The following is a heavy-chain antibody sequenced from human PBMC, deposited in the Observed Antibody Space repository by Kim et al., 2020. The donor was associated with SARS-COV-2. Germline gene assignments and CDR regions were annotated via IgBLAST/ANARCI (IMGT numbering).Heavy chain of an antibody. D-gene: IGHD3-9*01. J-gene: IGHJ4*02. CDR1: GFTFSSYA. CDR3: ARGFDILTGSNIY. Sequence: GGSLRLSCAASGFTFSSYAMHWVRQAPGKGLEWVAVISYDGSNKYYADSVKGRFTISRDNSKNTLYLQMNSLRAEDTAVYYCARGFDILTGSNIYWGQGTLVTVSS. CDR2: ISYDGSNK. V-gene: IGHV3-30*04.